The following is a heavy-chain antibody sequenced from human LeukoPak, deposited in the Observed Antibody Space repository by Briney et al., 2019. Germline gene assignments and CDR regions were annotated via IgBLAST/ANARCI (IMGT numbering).Heavy chain of an antibody. CDR2: INRSGST. D-gene: IGHD3-22*01. V-gene: IGHV4-34*01. CDR1: GGSFSGYY. Sequence: SETLSLTCAAYGGSFSGYYWSWIRQPPGKGLEWIGEINRSGSTNYNPSLKSRVTISVATSKNQSSLTLSSVTAADTAVYYCARGLTEVVVITTGAIDAFDIWGQGTMVTASS. J-gene: IGHJ3*02. CDR3: ARGLTEVVVITTGAIDAFDI.